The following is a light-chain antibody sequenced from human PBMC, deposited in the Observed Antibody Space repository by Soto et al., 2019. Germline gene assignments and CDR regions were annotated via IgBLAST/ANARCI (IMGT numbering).Light chain of an antibody. CDR2: GGT. J-gene: IGLJ1*01. CDR3: CSYAGISTYYV. Sequence: HSVLTQPASVSGSPGQSITISCTGTSSDVGSYNLVSWYQQHPGEAPKLMIYGGTKRPSGVSNRFSGSKSGNTASLTISGLQAEDEADYHCCSYAGISTYYVFGTGTKLTVL. V-gene: IGLV2-23*01. CDR1: SSDVGSYNL.